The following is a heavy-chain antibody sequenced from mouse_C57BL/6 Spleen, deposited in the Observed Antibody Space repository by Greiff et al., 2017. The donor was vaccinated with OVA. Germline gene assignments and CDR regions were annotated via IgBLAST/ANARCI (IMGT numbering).Heavy chain of an antibody. D-gene: IGHD2-2*01. Sequence: QVQLQQSGAELVRPGASVKLSCKASGYTFTDYYINWVKQRPGQGLEWIARIYPGSGNTYYNEKFKGKATLTAENSSSTAYMQLSSLTSEDSAVYFCARSTMVRSWFAYWGQGTLVTVSA. CDR2: IYPGSGNT. CDR1: GYTFTDYY. J-gene: IGHJ3*01. CDR3: ARSTMVRSWFAY. V-gene: IGHV1-76*01.